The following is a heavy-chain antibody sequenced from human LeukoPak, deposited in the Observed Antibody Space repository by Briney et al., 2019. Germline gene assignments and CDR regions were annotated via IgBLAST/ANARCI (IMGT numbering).Heavy chain of an antibody. D-gene: IGHD3-22*01. J-gene: IGHJ4*02. CDR2: INHSGST. CDR1: GGSFSGYY. Sequence: SETLSLTCAVYGGSFSGYYWSWLRQPPGKGLEWIGEINHSGSTNYNPSLKSRVTISVDTSKNQFSLKLSSVTAADTAVYYCARVSPNYYDSSGYPYYFDYWGQGTLVTVSS. CDR3: ARVSPNYYDSSGYPYYFDY. V-gene: IGHV4-34*01.